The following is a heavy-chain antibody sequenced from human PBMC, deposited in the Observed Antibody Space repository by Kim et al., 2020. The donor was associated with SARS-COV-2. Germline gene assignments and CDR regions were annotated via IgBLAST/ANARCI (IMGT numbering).Heavy chain of an antibody. V-gene: IGHV3-23*03. CDR2: IQGGGYTT. CDR3: VKVSPSEAYSFDL. Sequence: GGSLRLSCAASGFTFSSYAMNWVRQAPGKGLEWVSFIQGGGYTTYYTDSVRGRFTISRDNSKNTLYLQMTSLRAEDTAVYYCVKVSPSEAYSFDLWGQGTLVTVYS. CDR1: GFTFSSYA. J-gene: IGHJ4*02.